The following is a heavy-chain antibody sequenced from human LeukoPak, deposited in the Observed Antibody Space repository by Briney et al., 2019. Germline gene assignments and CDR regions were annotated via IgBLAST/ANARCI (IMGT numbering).Heavy chain of an antibody. D-gene: IGHD3-3*02. CDR2: IQSKTDGGKT. J-gene: IGHJ4*02. V-gene: IGHV3-15*07. Sequence: GGSLRLSCAASGFIVTNAWMNCVRQAPGKGLEWVGRIQSKTDGGKTDYAAPVKGRFTISRDDSKNTLYLQMNSLKTEDTAIYYCTTGIRGDWGQGTLVTVSS. CDR1: GFIVTNAW. CDR3: TTGIRGD.